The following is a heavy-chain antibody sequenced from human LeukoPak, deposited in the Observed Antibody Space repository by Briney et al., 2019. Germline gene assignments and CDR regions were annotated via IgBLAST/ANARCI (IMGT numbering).Heavy chain of an antibody. D-gene: IGHD6-19*01. CDR2: FNHSGST. CDR3: ASPIIAVAGTDYYGMDV. V-gene: IGHV4-34*01. Sequence: SETLSLTCAVYGGSFSVYYWSWLRQPPGKGLALIGEFNHSGSTNYNPSLKSRVTISVDTSKNQFSLKLSSVTAADTAVYYCASPIIAVAGTDYYGMDVWGQGTTVTVSS. J-gene: IGHJ6*02. CDR1: GGSFSVYY.